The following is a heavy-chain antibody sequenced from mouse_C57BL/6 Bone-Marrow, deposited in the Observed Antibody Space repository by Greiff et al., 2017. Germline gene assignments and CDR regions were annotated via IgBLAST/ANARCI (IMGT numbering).Heavy chain of an antibody. CDR1: GYTFTSYW. V-gene: IGHV1-61*01. CDR2: IYPSDSET. CDR3: ARSFGWYYYGSSYYAMDY. J-gene: IGHJ4*01. D-gene: IGHD1-1*01. Sequence: QVQLKQPGAELVRPGSSVKLSCKASGYTFTSYWMDWVKQRPGQGLEWIGNIYPSDSETHYNQKFKDKATLTVDKSSSTAYMQLSSLTSEDSAVYYCARSFGWYYYGSSYYAMDYGGQGTSVTVSS.